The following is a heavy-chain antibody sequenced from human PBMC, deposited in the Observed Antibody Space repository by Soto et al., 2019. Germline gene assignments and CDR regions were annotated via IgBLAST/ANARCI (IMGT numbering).Heavy chain of an antibody. Sequence: GALRLSCAASGFTFSSYWMHWVRQAPGKGLVWVSRINSDGSSTSYADSVKGRFTISRDNAKNTLYLQMNSLRAEDTAVYYCARAGATTDYYYGMDVWGQGTTVTVSS. J-gene: IGHJ6*02. V-gene: IGHV3-74*01. D-gene: IGHD1-1*01. CDR2: INSDGSST. CDR1: GFTFSSYW. CDR3: ARAGATTDYYYGMDV.